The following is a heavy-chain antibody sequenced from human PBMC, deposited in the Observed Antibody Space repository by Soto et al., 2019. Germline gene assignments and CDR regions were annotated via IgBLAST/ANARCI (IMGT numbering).Heavy chain of an antibody. D-gene: IGHD5-18*01. J-gene: IGHJ4*02. V-gene: IGHV4-31*03. Sequence: QVQLQESGPGLVKPSQTLSLTCTVSGGSISSGGYYWSWIRQHPGKGLEWIGYIYYSGSTYYNPSLKSRVTISVDTSKNQFSLKLSAVTAAVTAVYYCARSGYSYGPNPLLYWGQGTLVTVSS. CDR1: GGSISSGGYY. CDR2: IYYSGST. CDR3: ARSGYSYGPNPLLY.